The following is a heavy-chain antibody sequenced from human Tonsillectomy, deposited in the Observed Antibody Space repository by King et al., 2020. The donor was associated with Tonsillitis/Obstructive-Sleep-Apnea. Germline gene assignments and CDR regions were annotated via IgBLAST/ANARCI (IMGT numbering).Heavy chain of an antibody. V-gene: IGHV1-8*01. J-gene: IGHJ6*02. Sequence: QLVQSGAEVKKPGASVKVSCKTSGYTFTSYDINWVRQATGQGLEWMGWMNPNSGNTGYAQKFQGRVTMTRNTSISTAYIELSSLRSEDTAVYYCARGGMTTVVTPNGMDVWGQGTTVTVSS. D-gene: IGHD4-23*01. CDR3: ARGGMTTVVTPNGMDV. CDR2: MNPNSGNT. CDR1: GYTFTSYD.